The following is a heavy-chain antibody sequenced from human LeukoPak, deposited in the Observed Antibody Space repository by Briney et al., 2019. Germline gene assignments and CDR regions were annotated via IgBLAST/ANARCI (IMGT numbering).Heavy chain of an antibody. CDR3: AKVPATDPYYYDSSGYYYSPDFDY. CDR2: ISGSGGST. J-gene: IGHJ4*02. CDR1: GFTFSSYA. D-gene: IGHD3-22*01. Sequence: GGSLRLSCAASGFTFSSYAMSWVRQAPGKGLEWVSAISGSGGSTYYADSVKGRFTISRDNSKNTLYLQMNSLRAGDTAVYYCAKVPATDPYYYDSSGYYYSPDFDYWGQGTLVTVSS. V-gene: IGHV3-23*01.